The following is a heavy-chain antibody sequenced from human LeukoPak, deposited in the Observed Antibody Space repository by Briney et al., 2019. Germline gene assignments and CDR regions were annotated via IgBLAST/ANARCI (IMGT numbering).Heavy chain of an antibody. CDR1: GGSISSGGYY. J-gene: IGHJ4*02. CDR3: ARGGLVVTHFDY. V-gene: IGHV4-31*03. CDR2: IYYSGST. Sequence: SETLSLTCTVSGGSISSGGYYWSWIRQHPGKGLEWIGYIYYSGSTYYNPSLKSRVTISVDTSKNQFSLKLNSVTAADTAVYYCARGGLVVTHFDYWGQGTLVTVSS. D-gene: IGHD3-22*01.